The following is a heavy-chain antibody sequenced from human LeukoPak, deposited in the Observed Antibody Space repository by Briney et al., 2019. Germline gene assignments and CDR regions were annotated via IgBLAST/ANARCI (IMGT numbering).Heavy chain of an antibody. V-gene: IGHV1-69*05. CDR1: GGTFSSYA. J-gene: IGHJ6*03. CDR2: IIPIFGTA. D-gene: IGHD6-13*01. CDR3: ARGPKGIAALIYYYYYMDV. Sequence: ASVKVSCKASGGTFSSYAISWVRQAPGRGLEWMGGIIPIFGTANYAQKFQGRVTITTDESTSTAYMELSSLRSEDTAVYYCARGPKGIAALIYYYYYMDVWGKGTTVTVSS.